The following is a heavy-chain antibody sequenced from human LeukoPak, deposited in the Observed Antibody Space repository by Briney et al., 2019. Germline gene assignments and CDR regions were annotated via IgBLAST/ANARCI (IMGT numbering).Heavy chain of an antibody. V-gene: IGHV1-69*05. Sequence: RASVKVSCKASGGTFSSYAISWVRQAPGQGLEWMGRIIPIFGTANYAQKFQGRVTITTDESTSTAYMELRSLRSDDTAVYYCARGSYFGRDAFDIWGQGTMVTVSS. J-gene: IGHJ3*02. CDR1: GGTFSSYA. CDR3: ARGSYFGRDAFDI. CDR2: IIPIFGTA. D-gene: IGHD1-26*01.